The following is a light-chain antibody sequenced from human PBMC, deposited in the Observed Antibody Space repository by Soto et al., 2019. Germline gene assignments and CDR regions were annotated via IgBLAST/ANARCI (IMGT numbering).Light chain of an antibody. V-gene: IGKV3-20*01. J-gene: IGKJ2*01. CDR3: QQYGNSPYT. Sequence: EVVLTQSPGTLSLSPGERATLSCRASQSVNSRFLAWYQQKPGQAPRLLIYGTSNRATGISDRFSGSGSGTVFTLTISRLEPEDSAVFYCQQYGNSPYTFGQGTKLEIK. CDR1: QSVNSRF. CDR2: GTS.